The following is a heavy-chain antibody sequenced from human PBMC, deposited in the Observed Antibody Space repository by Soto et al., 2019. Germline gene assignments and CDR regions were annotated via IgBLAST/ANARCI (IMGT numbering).Heavy chain of an antibody. CDR3: AREGDIKQSLIPGGFSY. V-gene: IGHV3-30*04. J-gene: IGHJ4*02. D-gene: IGHD3-16*01. CDR1: GFSFSTYA. Sequence: PGGSLRLSCAASGFSFSTYAMHWVRQAPGKGLEWVAVISDDGRNKYFAESVKGRFTISRDNSKNTLYLQMNSLRGDDTALYYCAREGDIKQSLIPGGFSYWGQGTLVTVSS. CDR2: ISDDGRNK.